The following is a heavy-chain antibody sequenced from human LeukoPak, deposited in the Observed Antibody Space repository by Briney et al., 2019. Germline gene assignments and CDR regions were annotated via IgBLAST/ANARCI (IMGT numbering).Heavy chain of an antibody. CDR3: ARYIYCGSDCSSY. CDR1: GFIFSTYA. CDR2: ISYDGSNK. D-gene: IGHD2-21*02. Sequence: GGSLRLSCAASGFIFSTYAMHWVRQAPGKGLEWVAVISYDGSNKFYADSVKGGFTISRDDFKNTLSLQMNSLRTEDTAVYYCARYIYCGSDCSSYRGQGTMVTVSS. V-gene: IGHV3-30-3*01. J-gene: IGHJ4*02.